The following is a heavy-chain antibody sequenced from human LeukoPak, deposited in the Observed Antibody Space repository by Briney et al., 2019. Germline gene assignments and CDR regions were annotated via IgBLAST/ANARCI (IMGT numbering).Heavy chain of an antibody. CDR3: ARDRGPRTGFMVREAYDY. V-gene: IGHV3-74*01. CDR1: GFTFSDYW. Sequence: GGSLRLSCAASGFTFSDYWIHWVRQAPGKGLLWVSRINTDGSITNYADSVKGRFSISRDNAKNTLYLQMSSLRAEDTAVYYCARDRGPRTGFMVREAYDYWGQGTLVTVSS. CDR2: INTDGSIT. J-gene: IGHJ4*02. D-gene: IGHD3-10*01.